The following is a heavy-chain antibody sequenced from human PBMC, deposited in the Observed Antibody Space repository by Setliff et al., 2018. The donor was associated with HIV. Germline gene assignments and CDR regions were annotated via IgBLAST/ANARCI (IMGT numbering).Heavy chain of an antibody. D-gene: IGHD1-26*01. CDR3: AREPPRRRGTVAEDY. CDR2: INPSGSIT. J-gene: IGHJ4*02. V-gene: IGHV1-46*02. Sequence: SVKVSCKTSGYTFNAFYIYWVRQAPGQGLEWMGMINPSGSITNYAQKFQGRLTLTRDTSMSTVYMELNSLKSEDTAIYYCAREPPRRRGTVAEDYWGQGTLVTVSS. CDR1: GYTFNAFY.